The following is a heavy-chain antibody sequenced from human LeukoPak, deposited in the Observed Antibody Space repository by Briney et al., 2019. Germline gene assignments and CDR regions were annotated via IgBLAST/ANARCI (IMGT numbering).Heavy chain of an antibody. Sequence: GASVKVSCKASGYTFTGYYIHWVRQAPGQGREWRGGFDPEDGETIYAQKFQGRVSMTEDTSSDTAYMELRSLTSDDTAVYYCAAATLTTISSAFDVWGQGTLVTVSS. CDR1: GYTFTGYY. J-gene: IGHJ3*01. CDR2: FDPEDGET. D-gene: IGHD1-1*01. V-gene: IGHV1-24*01. CDR3: AAATLTTISSAFDV.